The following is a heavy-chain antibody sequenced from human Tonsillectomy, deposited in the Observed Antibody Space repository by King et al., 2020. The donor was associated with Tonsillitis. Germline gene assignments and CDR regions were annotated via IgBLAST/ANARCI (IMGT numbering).Heavy chain of an antibody. CDR3: SKDLRAYYRAGAFDI. D-gene: IGHD3-10*01. CDR1: GFSFSDYG. J-gene: IGHJ3*02. Sequence: VQLVQSGGGVVQPGRSLRLSCAASGFSFSDYGMHWVRQAPGKGVEWVAVISYDGANKQYGDSVKGRFTISRDNSKNTPYLQINSLRPEDTALYFFSKDLRAYYRAGAFDIWGQGTMVTVSS. V-gene: IGHV3-30*18. CDR2: ISYDGANK.